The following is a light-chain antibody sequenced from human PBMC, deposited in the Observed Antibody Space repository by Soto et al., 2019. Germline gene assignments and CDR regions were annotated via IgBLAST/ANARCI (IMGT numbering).Light chain of an antibody. J-gene: IGLJ1*01. V-gene: IGLV1-51*01. CDR1: SSNIGKNF. CDR2: DSD. Sequence: QSVLTQPPSVSAAPGQKVTISCSGASSNIGKNFVSWYQQLPGTAPKLLIYDSDKRPSGIPDRFSGSKSGTSATLGITGLQTGDEADYYCGTWDSSLTAVYVFGPGTKLTVL. CDR3: GTWDSSLTAVYV.